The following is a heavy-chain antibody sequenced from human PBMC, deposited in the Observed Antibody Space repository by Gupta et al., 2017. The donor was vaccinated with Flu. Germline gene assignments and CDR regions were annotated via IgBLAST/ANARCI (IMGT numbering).Heavy chain of an antibody. D-gene: IGHD3-22*01. J-gene: IGHJ4*02. Sequence: VQPGRSLRLSCAASGFTFSSYGMHWVRQAPGKGLEWVAVISYDGSNKYYADSVKGRFTISRDNSKNTLYLQMNSLRAEDTAVYYCAKGFRNYYDSSGYPPFDYWGQGTLVTVSS. CDR1: GFTFSSYG. CDR3: AKGFRNYYDSSGYPPFDY. V-gene: IGHV3-30*18. CDR2: ISYDGSNK.